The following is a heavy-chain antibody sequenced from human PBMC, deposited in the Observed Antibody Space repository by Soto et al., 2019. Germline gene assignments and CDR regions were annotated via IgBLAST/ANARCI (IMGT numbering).Heavy chain of an antibody. D-gene: IGHD1-1*01. V-gene: IGHV4-30-2*01. CDR2: IYHSGST. Sequence: QLQLQESGSGLVRPSQTLSLTCAVSGGSISSGGYSWNWIRQPPGKGLEWIGYIYHSGSTLYNPSLKIRVTISVDKSKNQCSLKLTSVTAADTAVYYCARDQLEGNWFDPWGQGTLVTVSS. CDR1: GGSISSGGYS. CDR3: ARDQLEGNWFDP. J-gene: IGHJ5*02.